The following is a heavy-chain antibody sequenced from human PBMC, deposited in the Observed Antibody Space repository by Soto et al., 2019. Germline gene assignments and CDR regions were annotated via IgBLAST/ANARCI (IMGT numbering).Heavy chain of an antibody. V-gene: IGHV1-18*01. J-gene: IGHJ6*02. CDR3: VMVDNYVTPTPQDV. CDR1: GYIFVNYG. Sequence: QVQLVQSGDEVKKPGASVKVSCKASGYIFVNYGIAWVRQARGQGLEWMGWISPYTGNTHSATKVQCRLTMTTDTSTSTAYMDLGSLTSEDTAVYYCVMVDNYVTPTPQDVWGQGTTVTVSS. CDR2: ISPYTGNT. D-gene: IGHD3-16*01.